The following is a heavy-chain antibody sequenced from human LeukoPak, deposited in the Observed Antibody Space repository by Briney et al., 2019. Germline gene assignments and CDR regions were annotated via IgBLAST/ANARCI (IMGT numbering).Heavy chain of an antibody. V-gene: IGHV3-23*01. CDR1: GCTFSSYA. Sequence: GGSLRLSCAASGCTFSSYAMSWVRQAAGKGLEWVSSSSGSGGSTYYADSVKGRFTISRDNSKNTPYLQMNSLRAEDTAVYYCAKDVQWLVPSVCDSWGQGTLVTVSS. D-gene: IGHD6-19*01. CDR3: AKDVQWLVPSVCDS. CDR2: SSGSGGST. J-gene: IGHJ4*02.